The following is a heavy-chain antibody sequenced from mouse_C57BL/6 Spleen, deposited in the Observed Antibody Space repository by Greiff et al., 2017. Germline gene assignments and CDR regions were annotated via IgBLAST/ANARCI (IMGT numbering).Heavy chain of an antibody. J-gene: IGHJ1*03. V-gene: IGHV5-16*01. Sequence: EVKLMESEGGLVQPGSSMKLSCTASGFTFSDYYMAWVRQVPEKGLEWVANINYDGSSTYYLDSLKSRFIISRDNAKNILYLQMSSLKSEDTATYYCARFYDGYYPNFDVWGTGTTVTVSS. CDR1: GFTFSDYY. CDR2: INYDGSST. CDR3: ARFYDGYYPNFDV. D-gene: IGHD2-3*01.